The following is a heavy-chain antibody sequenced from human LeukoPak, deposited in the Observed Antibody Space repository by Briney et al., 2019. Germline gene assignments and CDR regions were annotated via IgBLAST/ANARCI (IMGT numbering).Heavy chain of an antibody. Sequence: GGSLRLSCAASGFTFSDYYMNWIRQAPGKGLEWVSFISSSSSSTNYADSVKGRFTISRDNAKNSLYLQMNSLRAEDTAVYYCAKDRGSPVVVTAFDYWGQGALVTVSS. CDR1: GFTFSDYY. J-gene: IGHJ4*02. V-gene: IGHV3-11*05. D-gene: IGHD2-21*02. CDR2: ISSSSSST. CDR3: AKDRGSPVVVTAFDY.